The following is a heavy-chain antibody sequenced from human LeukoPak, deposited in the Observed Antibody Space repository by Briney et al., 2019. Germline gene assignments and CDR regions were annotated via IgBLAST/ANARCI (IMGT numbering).Heavy chain of an antibody. CDR1: GFALSSYY. CDR2: ITTSTTTI. V-gene: IGHV3-48*04. CDR3: ARERVEDCSNGVCYWLCDD. D-gene: IGHD2-8*01. Sequence: GGSLRLSCAASGFALSSYYMNWVRQTPGKGLEWVSLITTSTTTIEYADSVKGRFTISRDNARNSLYLEMNSLRAEDTAVYYCARERVEDCSNGVCYWLCDDWGQGALVTVSS. J-gene: IGHJ4*02.